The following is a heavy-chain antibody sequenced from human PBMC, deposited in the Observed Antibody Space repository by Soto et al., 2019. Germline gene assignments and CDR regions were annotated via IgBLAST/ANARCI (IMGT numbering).Heavy chain of an antibody. J-gene: IGHJ6*02. Sequence: QVQLQESGPGLVESSGTLSLTCAVYGGSIRSGHWWTWVRQSPGKGLEWIGEISLTGDINDSPSLQSLVTVSIDMSRNHLSLSLTAVTAVVTFVYYCATRGMRTGGPVWGPGTMVAVSS. CDR1: GGSIRSGHW. CDR3: ATRGMRTGGPV. D-gene: IGHD2-8*02. V-gene: IGHV4-4*02. CDR2: ISLTGDI.